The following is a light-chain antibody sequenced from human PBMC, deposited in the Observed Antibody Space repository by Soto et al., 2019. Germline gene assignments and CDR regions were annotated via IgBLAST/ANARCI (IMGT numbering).Light chain of an antibody. Sequence: DIQMTQSPSTLSASVGDRVTITCRARQSISSWLAWYQQNPWKAPKLLIDKASRLESGVPSRFSGSGYGPEFTLPIISLQPDDFATYYCQQYNSYSRTFGQGTTVEIK. J-gene: IGKJ1*01. CDR3: QQYNSYSRT. CDR2: KAS. CDR1: QSISSW. V-gene: IGKV1-5*03.